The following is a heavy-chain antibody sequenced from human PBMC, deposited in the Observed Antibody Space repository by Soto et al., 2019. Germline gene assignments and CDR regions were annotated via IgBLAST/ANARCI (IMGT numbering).Heavy chain of an antibody. CDR3: ARHIFDGYGPAPRETSTWFDP. D-gene: IGHD3-9*01. CDR1: GGSISSSSYY. J-gene: IGHJ5*02. V-gene: IGHV4-39*01. Sequence: SETLSLTCTVSGGSISSSSYYWGWIRQPPGKGLEWIGSIYYSGSTYYNPSLKSRVTISVDTSKNQFSLKLSSVTAADTAVYYCARHIFDGYGPAPRETSTWFDPWGQGTLVTVSS. CDR2: IYYSGST.